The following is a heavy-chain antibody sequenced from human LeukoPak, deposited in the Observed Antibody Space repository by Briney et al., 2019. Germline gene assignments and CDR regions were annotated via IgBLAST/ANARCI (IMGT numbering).Heavy chain of an antibody. CDR3: ASGESLVGANDY. J-gene: IGHJ4*02. D-gene: IGHD1-26*01. Sequence: GASVKVSCKASGGTFSSYAISWVRQAPGQGLEWMGRIIPILGTANYAQKFQGRVTITADESTSTAYMELSSLRSEDTAVYYCASGESLVGANDYWGQGTLVTVSS. V-gene: IGHV1-69*11. CDR2: IIPILGTA. CDR1: GGTFSSYA.